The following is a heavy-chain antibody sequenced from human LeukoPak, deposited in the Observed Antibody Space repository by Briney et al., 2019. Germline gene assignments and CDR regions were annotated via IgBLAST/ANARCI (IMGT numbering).Heavy chain of an antibody. J-gene: IGHJ6*02. Sequence: PGGSLRLSCAASGFTFSSFWMIWVRQAPGKGLEWVSVIYSGGSIYYADSVKGRFIISRDNSKNTLYLQMNSLRAEDTAVYYCARDLSLGYGGNLRYYYGMDVWGQGTTVTVSS. CDR2: IYSGGSI. CDR1: GFTFSSFW. V-gene: IGHV3-53*01. D-gene: IGHD4-23*01. CDR3: ARDLSLGYGGNLRYYYGMDV.